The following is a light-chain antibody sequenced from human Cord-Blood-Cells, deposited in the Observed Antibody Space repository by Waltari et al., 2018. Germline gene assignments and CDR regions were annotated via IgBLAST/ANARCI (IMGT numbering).Light chain of an antibody. CDR3: SSYTSSSTLML. J-gene: IGLJ1*01. Sequence: QSALTQPASVSGSPGQSITISCTGPSSDVGGYNYVPWYQQHPGKAPKLMIYDVSNRPSGVSNRFSGSKSGNTASLTISGLQAEDEADYYCSSYTSSSTLMLFGTGTKVTVL. CDR1: SSDVGGYNY. CDR2: DVS. V-gene: IGLV2-14*01.